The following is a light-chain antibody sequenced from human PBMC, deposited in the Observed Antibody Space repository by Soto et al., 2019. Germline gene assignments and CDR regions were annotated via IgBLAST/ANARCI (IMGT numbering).Light chain of an antibody. CDR2: EVR. CDR1: SSDVGRYNY. CDR3: TSYTSNTTWV. V-gene: IGLV2-14*01. J-gene: IGLJ3*02. Sequence: QSALTQPAAVSGPPGQSITISCTGTSSDVGRYNYVSWYQQLPGKAPKLMIYEVRNRPSGVSNRFSASKSGNTASLTISGLQAEDEADYYCTSYTSNTTWVFGGGTKLTVL.